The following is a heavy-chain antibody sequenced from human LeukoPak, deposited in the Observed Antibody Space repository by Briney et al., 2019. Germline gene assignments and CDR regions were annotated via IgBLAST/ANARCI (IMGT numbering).Heavy chain of an antibody. CDR2: IYTSGST. J-gene: IGHJ4*02. V-gene: IGHV4-4*07. Sequence: PSETLSLTCTVSGGSISTYYWSWIRQPAGKGLEWIGRIYTSGSTHYNPSLKSRVTISVDTSKNQFSLRLSSVTAADTAVYYCARDGVTNQFDYWGQGTLVTASS. CDR1: GGSISTYY. D-gene: IGHD1-14*01. CDR3: ARDGVTNQFDY.